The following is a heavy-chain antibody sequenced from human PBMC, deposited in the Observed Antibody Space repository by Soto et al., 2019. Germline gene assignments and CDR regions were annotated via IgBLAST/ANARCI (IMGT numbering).Heavy chain of an antibody. CDR3: ASISGGYFYCYGMDV. J-gene: IGHJ6*02. CDR2: IYYSGST. D-gene: IGHD3-10*01. Sequence: QVQLQESGPGLVKPSETLSLTCTVSGGSVSSGSYYWSWIRQPPGKGLEWIGYIYYSGSTNYNPSLMSRVTISVDTSKNQFSLKLSSVTAADTAVYYCASISGGYFYCYGMDVWGQGTTVTVSS. CDR1: GGSVSSGSYY. V-gene: IGHV4-61*01.